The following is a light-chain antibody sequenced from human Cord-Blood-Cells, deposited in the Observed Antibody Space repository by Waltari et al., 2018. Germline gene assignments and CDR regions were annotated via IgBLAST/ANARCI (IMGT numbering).Light chain of an antibody. CDR1: SSDVGGYNY. CDR3: SSYTSSSTWV. Sequence: QSALTQPASVSGSPGQSITISCTGTSSDVGGYNYVSWYQQHPGKAPKLMIYDVSKRPSRVSNRVSGSKSGNTASLTISGLQAEDEADYYCSSYTSSSTWVFGGGTKLTVL. CDR2: DVS. V-gene: IGLV2-14*01. J-gene: IGLJ3*02.